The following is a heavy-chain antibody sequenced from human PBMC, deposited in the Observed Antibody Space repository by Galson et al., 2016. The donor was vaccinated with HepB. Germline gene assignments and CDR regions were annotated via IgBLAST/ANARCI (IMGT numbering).Heavy chain of an antibody. V-gene: IGHV3-30-3*01. Sequence: SLRLSCAGSGISINETAIYWVRQAPGKGLEWVAVMAHDGTNEYYGDSVKGRFTVSRDRVKNTVFLQMNSLGVEDTALYYCVSDKLTFLDWILYRWKNTFHMWGQGTMVLVSS. J-gene: IGHJ3*02. D-gene: IGHD3-3*02. CDR3: VSDKLTFLDWILYRWKNTFHM. CDR2: MAHDGTNE. CDR1: GISINETA.